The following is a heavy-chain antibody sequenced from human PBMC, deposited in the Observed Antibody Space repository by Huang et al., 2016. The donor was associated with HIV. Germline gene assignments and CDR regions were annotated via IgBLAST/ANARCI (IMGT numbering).Heavy chain of an antibody. Sequence: QVQLVESGGGVVQPGRSLRLSCAASGFPFNNHAMHLVRQAAGKGLGWVTVISNDGSNNYYADAVKGRFTISRDSSKSTLFLHMTSLRTEDTAVYYCARAKDTWDAYDIWGQGTMVIVSS. CDR3: ARAKDTWDAYDI. J-gene: IGHJ3*02. V-gene: IGHV3-30-3*01. CDR1: GFPFNNHA. D-gene: IGHD5-18*01. CDR2: ISNDGSNN.